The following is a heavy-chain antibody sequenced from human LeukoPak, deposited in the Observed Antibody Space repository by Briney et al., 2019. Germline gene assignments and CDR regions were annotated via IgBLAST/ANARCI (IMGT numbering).Heavy chain of an antibody. J-gene: IGHJ4*02. Sequence: RGSLRLSCAASGFTFSSYAMSWVRQAPGKGLEWVSAISGSGGSTYYADSVKGRFTISRDNSKNTLYLQMNSLRAEDTAVYYCAKGTIFGVVIPLGYWGQGTLVTVSS. V-gene: IGHV3-23*01. CDR3: AKGTIFGVVIPLGY. CDR2: ISGSGGST. CDR1: GFTFSSYA. D-gene: IGHD3-3*01.